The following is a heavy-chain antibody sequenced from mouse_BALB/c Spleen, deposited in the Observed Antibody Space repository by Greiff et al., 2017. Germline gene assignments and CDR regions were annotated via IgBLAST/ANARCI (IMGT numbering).Heavy chain of an antibody. Sequence: EVQLQQSGAELVKPGASVKLSCTASGFNIKDTYMHWVKQRPEQGLEWIGRIDPANGNTIYDPKFQGKASITADTSSNTAYLQLSSLTSEDTAVYYCARAYYGNPMDYWGQGTSVTVSS. CDR3: ARAYYGNPMDY. CDR1: GFNIKDTY. D-gene: IGHD2-10*01. CDR2: IDPANGNT. J-gene: IGHJ4*01. V-gene: IGHV14-3*02.